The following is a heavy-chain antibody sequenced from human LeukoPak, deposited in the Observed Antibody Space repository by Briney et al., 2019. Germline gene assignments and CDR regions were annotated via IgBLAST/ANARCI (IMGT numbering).Heavy chain of an antibody. D-gene: IGHD4-17*01. Sequence: GGSLRLSCAASGFTFSSYSMNWVRQAPGKGLEWVSSISSSSSYIYYADSVKGRFTISRDNAKNSLYLQMNSLRAEDTAVYYCANAPGGDYTDYWGQGTLVTVSS. CDR1: GFTFSSYS. CDR2: ISSSSSYI. V-gene: IGHV3-21*04. CDR3: ANAPGGDYTDY. J-gene: IGHJ4*02.